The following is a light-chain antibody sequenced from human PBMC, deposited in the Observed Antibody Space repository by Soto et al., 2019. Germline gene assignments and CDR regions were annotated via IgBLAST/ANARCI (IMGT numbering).Light chain of an antibody. CDR2: GNS. Sequence: QSVLTQPPSVSGAPGQRVTISCTGSSSNIGAGYDVHWYQQLPGTAPKLLIYGNSNRPSGVPDRFSGSKSGTSASLAITGLQAEDEADYYCQFYDSSLSGRGFFGTGTKVTVL. V-gene: IGLV1-40*01. CDR1: SSNIGAGYD. CDR3: QFYDSSLSGRGF. J-gene: IGLJ1*01.